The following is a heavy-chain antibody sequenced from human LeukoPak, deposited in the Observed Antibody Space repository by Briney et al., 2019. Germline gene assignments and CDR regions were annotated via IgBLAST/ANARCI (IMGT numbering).Heavy chain of an antibody. CDR2: IYYSGST. Sequence: SETLSLTCTVSGGSISGYYWNWIRQPAGKGLEWIGYIYYSGSTNYNPSLKSRVTISVDTSKNQFSLKLSSVTAADTAVYYCARALVGATYYFDYWGQGTLVTVSS. V-gene: IGHV4-59*01. CDR3: ARALVGATYYFDY. CDR1: GGSISGYY. J-gene: IGHJ4*02. D-gene: IGHD1-26*01.